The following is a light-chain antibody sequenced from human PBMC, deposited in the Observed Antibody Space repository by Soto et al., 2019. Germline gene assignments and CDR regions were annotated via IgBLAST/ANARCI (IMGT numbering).Light chain of an antibody. CDR3: QQYDNLPPFT. CDR2: DAS. Sequence: DIQMTQSPSSLSASVGDRVTITCQASQDISNYLNWYQQKPAKAPKLLIYDASNLETGVPAMFRGSGSGTDFTFTLSSLQPEEIATYDCQQYDNLPPFTFGPGTKVDIK. V-gene: IGKV1-33*01. CDR1: QDISNY. J-gene: IGKJ3*01.